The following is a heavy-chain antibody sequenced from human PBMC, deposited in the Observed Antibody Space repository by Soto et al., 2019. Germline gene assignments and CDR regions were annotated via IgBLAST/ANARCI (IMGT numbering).Heavy chain of an antibody. V-gene: IGHV3-30-3*01. CDR1: GFTFSSYA. D-gene: IGHD3-10*01. J-gene: IGHJ6*02. CDR2: ISYDGSNK. CDR3: ARDSLRIMVRGVIKGGMDV. Sequence: GGSLRLSCAASGFTFSSYAMHWVRQAPGKGLEWVAVISYDGSNKYYADSVKGRFTISRDNSKNTLYLQMNSLRAEDTAVYYCARDSLRIMVRGVIKGGMDVWGQGTTVTVSS.